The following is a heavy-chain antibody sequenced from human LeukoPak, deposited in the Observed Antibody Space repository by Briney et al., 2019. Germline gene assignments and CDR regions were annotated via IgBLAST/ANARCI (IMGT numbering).Heavy chain of an antibody. J-gene: IGHJ4*02. Sequence: ASVKVSCKASGYTFTSYAINWVRQAPGQGFEWMGWINTYNGNTNYAQKLQGRVTMTADISTSTAYMELRSLRSDDTAVFHCARGGSRMVTYGSLDYWGQGSLVTVSS. D-gene: IGHD2-15*01. CDR3: ARGGSRMVTYGSLDY. CDR2: INTYNGNT. CDR1: GYTFTSYA. V-gene: IGHV1-18*01.